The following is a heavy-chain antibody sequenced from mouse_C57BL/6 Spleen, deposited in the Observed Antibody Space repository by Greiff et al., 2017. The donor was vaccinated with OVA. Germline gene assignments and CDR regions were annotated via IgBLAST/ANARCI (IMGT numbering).Heavy chain of an antibody. J-gene: IGHJ4*01. D-gene: IGHD2-5*01. CDR1: GSTFTDYN. Sequence: EVQLQQSGPELVKPGASVKIPCKASGSTFTDYNMDWVKQSHGKSLEWIGDINPNNGGTIYNQKFKGKAILTVDKSSSTDYMELRSLTSEDTAVYYCARGSLDYYSNYGAMDYWGQGTSVTVSS. CDR3: ARGSLDYYSNYGAMDY. V-gene: IGHV1-18*01. CDR2: INPNNGGT.